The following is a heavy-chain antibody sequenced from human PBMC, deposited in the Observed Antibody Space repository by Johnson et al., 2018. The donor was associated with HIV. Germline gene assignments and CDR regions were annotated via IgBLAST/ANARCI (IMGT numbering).Heavy chain of an antibody. Sequence: VQLVESGGGLIQPGGSLRLSCAASGFTVSSNYMSWVRQAPGKGLEWVSIIYSGGSTYYADSVKGRFTISRDNSKNTLYLQMNSLRAEDTAVYYCARDGDSSGPLHDAFDIWGQGTMVTVS. CDR2: IYSGGST. CDR3: ARDGDSSGPLHDAFDI. D-gene: IGHD3-22*01. V-gene: IGHV3-53*01. J-gene: IGHJ3*02. CDR1: GFTVSSNY.